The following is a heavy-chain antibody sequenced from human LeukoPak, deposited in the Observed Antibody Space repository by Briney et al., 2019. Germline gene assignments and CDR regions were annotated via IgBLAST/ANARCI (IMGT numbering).Heavy chain of an antibody. CDR3: ARQLWLTGYYYFDY. CDR1: GYSFTKYW. D-gene: IGHD3-9*01. V-gene: IGHV5-51*01. CDR2: IYPGDSDT. J-gene: IGHJ4*02. Sequence: GESLKISCKGSGYSFTKYWIGWVRQMPGKGLGGMGIIYPGDSDTRYSPSFQGQVTISADKSNSTTYLQWSSLRTSDTAMYYCARQLWLTGYYYFDYWGQGTLVTVSS.